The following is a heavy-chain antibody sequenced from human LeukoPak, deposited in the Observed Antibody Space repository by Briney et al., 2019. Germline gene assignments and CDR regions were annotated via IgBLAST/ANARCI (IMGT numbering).Heavy chain of an antibody. Sequence: PGGSLRLSCAASGFIFNNYCMTWVRQAPGKGLEWVSAISGSGGSTYYADSVKGRFTISRDNSKNTLYLQMNSLRAEDTAVYYCAKLGTRREGGGTFDYWGQGTLVTVSS. J-gene: IGHJ4*02. D-gene: IGHD1-1*01. V-gene: IGHV3-23*01. CDR3: AKLGTRREGGGTFDY. CDR1: GFIFNNYC. CDR2: ISGSGGST.